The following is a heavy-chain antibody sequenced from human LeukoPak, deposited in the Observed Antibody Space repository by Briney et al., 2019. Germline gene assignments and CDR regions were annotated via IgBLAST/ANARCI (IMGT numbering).Heavy chain of an antibody. V-gene: IGHV1-69*05. CDR2: IIPIFGTA. J-gene: IGHJ4*02. Sequence: SVKVSCKASGGTFSSYAISWVRQAPGQGLEWMGRIIPIFGTANYAQKFQGRATITTDESTSTAYMELSSLRSEDTAVYYCAREIFDIVVVPAAPRLFDYWGQGTLVTVSS. CDR1: GGTFSSYA. CDR3: AREIFDIVVVPAAPRLFDY. D-gene: IGHD2-2*01.